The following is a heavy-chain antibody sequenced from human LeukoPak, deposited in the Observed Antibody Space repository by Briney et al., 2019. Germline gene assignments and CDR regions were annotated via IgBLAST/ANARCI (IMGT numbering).Heavy chain of an antibody. CDR1: GFTFSDSF. D-gene: IGHD6-19*01. Sequence: GGSLRLSCAASGFTFSDSFMSWVRQAPGRGLESVASMNSDGSAKNYVDSVKGRFTISRDNAKNSLYLQMNSLRGEDTSIYYCARDPGWGAYDIWGQGTMVTVSS. J-gene: IGHJ3*02. V-gene: IGHV3-7*01. CDR3: ARDPGWGAYDI. CDR2: MNSDGSAK.